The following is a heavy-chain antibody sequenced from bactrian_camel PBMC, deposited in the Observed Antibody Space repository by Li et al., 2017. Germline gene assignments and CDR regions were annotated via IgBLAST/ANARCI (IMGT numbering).Heavy chain of an antibody. V-gene: IGHV3S1*01. CDR2: IYTGSGNT. J-gene: IGHJ4*01. CDR1: GYTYNRNC. Sequence: HVQLVESGGGSVQAGGSLRLSCAASGYTYNRNCMAWFRQAPGKEREGVARIYTGSGNTYYADSVKGRFTISRDNAKNTLYLQMNSLKPEDTAMYYCATGVYCANVLSPSEYDTWGQGTQVTVS. D-gene: IGHD3*01. CDR3: ATGVYCANVLSPSEYDT.